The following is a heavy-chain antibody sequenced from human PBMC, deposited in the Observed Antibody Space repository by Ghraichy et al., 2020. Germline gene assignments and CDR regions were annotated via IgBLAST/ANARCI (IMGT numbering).Heavy chain of an antibody. Sequence: GGSLRLSCAASGFTFPNYWMSWARQAPGKGLEWVSVIYSGGTTYYGDSVKGRFTISRDNSKNTVYLQMNSLRAEDTAVYYCARGRRDSSGYYYPVDYWGQGTLVTVSS. D-gene: IGHD3-22*01. CDR1: GFTFPNYW. CDR3: ARGRRDSSGYYYPVDY. CDR2: IYSGGTT. J-gene: IGHJ4*02. V-gene: IGHV3-53*01.